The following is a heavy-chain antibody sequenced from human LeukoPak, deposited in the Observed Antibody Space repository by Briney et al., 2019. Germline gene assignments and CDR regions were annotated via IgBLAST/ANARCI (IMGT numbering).Heavy chain of an antibody. CDR3: ARDSPSENYSNY. V-gene: IGHV3-21*01. D-gene: IGHD1-7*01. Sequence: GGSLRLSCAASGFIFSSYSMNWVRQAPGKGLEWVSSISSTTSYIYYADSVKGRFTISRDNAKNSLYLQMNSLRAEDTAVYYCARDSPSENYSNYWGQGNLVTVSS. CDR1: GFIFSSYS. J-gene: IGHJ4*02. CDR2: ISSTTSYI.